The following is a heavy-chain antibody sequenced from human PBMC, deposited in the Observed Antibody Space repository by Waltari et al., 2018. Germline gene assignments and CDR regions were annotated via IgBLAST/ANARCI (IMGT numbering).Heavy chain of an antibody. D-gene: IGHD3-10*01. CDR1: GGTSSSNA. CDR3: AMEGKTYYSQQPYYFDY. Sequence: QVQLVQSGAEVKKPGSSGKVSCKASGGTSSSNASIWGRQAPGQGLEWMGGITPMFGAADYAQNFQGRVTITADESTSTAYMELSSLRSEDTAVYYCAMEGKTYYSQQPYYFDYWGQGTLVTVSS. J-gene: IGHJ4*02. CDR2: ITPMFGAA. V-gene: IGHV1-69*01.